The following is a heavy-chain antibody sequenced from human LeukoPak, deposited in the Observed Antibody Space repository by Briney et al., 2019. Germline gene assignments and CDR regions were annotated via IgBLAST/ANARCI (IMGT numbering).Heavy chain of an antibody. J-gene: IGHJ4*02. CDR3: ARGEGRSIAVAGTTRPGY. D-gene: IGHD6-19*01. Sequence: PGGSLRLSCAASGFTFSSYGMHWVRQAPGKGLEWVAVIWYDGSNKYYADSVKGRFTISRDNSKNTLYLQMNSLRAEDTAVYYCARGEGRSIAVAGTTRPGYWGQGTLVTVSS. CDR1: GFTFSSYG. CDR2: IWYDGSNK. V-gene: IGHV3-33*01.